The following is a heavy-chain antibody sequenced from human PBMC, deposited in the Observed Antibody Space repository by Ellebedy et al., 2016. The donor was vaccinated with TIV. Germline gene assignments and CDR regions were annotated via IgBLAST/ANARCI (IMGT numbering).Heavy chain of an antibody. D-gene: IGHD1-26*01. CDR2: ISRDGGST. Sequence: PGGSLRLSCAASGFTFDDYVMHWVRQAPGKGLEWVSLISRDGGSTYYADSVKGRFTISRDNSKNSLYLQMNSLRTEDTALYYCAKGVGVGYGMDVWGQGTTVTVSS. CDR3: AKGVGVGYGMDV. J-gene: IGHJ6*02. V-gene: IGHV3-43*02. CDR1: GFTFDDYV.